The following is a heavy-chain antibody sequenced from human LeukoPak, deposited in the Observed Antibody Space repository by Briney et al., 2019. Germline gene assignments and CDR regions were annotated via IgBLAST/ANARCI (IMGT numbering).Heavy chain of an antibody. D-gene: IGHD3-10*01. CDR2: IRYDGSNK. Sequence: GGSLRLSCAASGFTFSSYGMHWVRQAPGKGLEWVAFIRYDGSNKNYVDSVKGRFTISRDNSKNTLYLQMNSLRAEDTAVYYCAKSVPAIRGEIDYWGQGPLVPVSS. CDR3: AKSVPAIRGEIDY. J-gene: IGHJ4*02. V-gene: IGHV3-30*02. CDR1: GFTFSSYG.